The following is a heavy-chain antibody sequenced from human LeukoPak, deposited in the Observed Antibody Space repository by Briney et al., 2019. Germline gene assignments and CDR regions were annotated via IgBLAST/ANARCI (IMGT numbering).Heavy chain of an antibody. D-gene: IGHD3-10*02. CDR1: GFTFSDFY. J-gene: IGHJ6*04. CDR2: ISPSGTTI. V-gene: IGHV3-11*04. CDR3: AELGITMIGGV. Sequence: GGSLRLSCAASGFTFSDFYMSWIRQAPGKGLEWISYISPSGTTIYYADSVKGRFTISRDNAKNSLYLQMNSLRAEDTAVYYCAELGITMIGGVWGKGTTVTISS.